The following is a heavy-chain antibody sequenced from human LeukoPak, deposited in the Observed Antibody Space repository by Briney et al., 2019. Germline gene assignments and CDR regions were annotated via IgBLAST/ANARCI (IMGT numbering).Heavy chain of an antibody. V-gene: IGHV3-74*01. Sequence: GGSLRLSCAASGFTFSSYWMHWVRQAPGKGLMWVSRINSDGSGTNYADSVKGRFTISRDNAKNTVYLQMNSLRAEDTAVYYCARAGRGLRYFDWSTHDYWGQGTLVTVSS. CDR2: INSDGSGT. D-gene: IGHD3-9*01. J-gene: IGHJ4*02. CDR3: ARAGRGLRYFDWSTHDY. CDR1: GFTFSSYW.